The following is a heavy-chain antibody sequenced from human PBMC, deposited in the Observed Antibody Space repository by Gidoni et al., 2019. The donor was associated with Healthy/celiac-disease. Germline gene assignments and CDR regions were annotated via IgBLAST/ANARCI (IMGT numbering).Heavy chain of an antibody. CDR2: INHSGST. CDR3: ARRRGYSSGWYFNY. V-gene: IGHV4-34*01. J-gene: IGHJ4*02. CDR1: GGSFGGYY. Sequence: QVQLQQWGAGLLKPSETLSLTCAVYGGSFGGYYGSWIRQPPGKGLEWIGEINHSGSTNYNPYLKSRVTISVDTSKNQFSLKLSSVTAADTAVYYCARRRGYSSGWYFNYWGQGTLVTVSS. D-gene: IGHD6-19*01.